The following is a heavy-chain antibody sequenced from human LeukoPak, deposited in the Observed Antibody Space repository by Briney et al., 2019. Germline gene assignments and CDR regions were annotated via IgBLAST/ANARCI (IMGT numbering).Heavy chain of an antibody. CDR3: ARHPYSSYCPSTHCSRWFAP. D-gene: IGHD2-2*01. Sequence: GESLKISCKGSGYSFTGYWIGWVRQMPGKSLELMGIMYPGDSDTKYSPSFQGQVTISADKSISTAYLQWSSLKASDTAMYYCARHPYSSYCPSTHCSRWFAPWGQGTLVTVSS. CDR1: GYSFTGYW. CDR2: MYPGDSDT. J-gene: IGHJ5*02. V-gene: IGHV5-51*01.